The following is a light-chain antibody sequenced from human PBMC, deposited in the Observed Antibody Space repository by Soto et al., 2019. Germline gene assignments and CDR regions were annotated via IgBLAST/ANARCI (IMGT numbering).Light chain of an antibody. CDR2: RAS. Sequence: EIVLTQSPGTLSLSPGERATLSCRASQSVSSRHFAWYQQKPGQARRLLIYRASGRATGTPDRFSGNASWTNFALTICRLEHEDFAVYYCQQYGTSPPITFGQGTRLEIK. J-gene: IGKJ5*01. CDR1: QSVSSRH. V-gene: IGKV3-20*01. CDR3: QQYGTSPPIT.